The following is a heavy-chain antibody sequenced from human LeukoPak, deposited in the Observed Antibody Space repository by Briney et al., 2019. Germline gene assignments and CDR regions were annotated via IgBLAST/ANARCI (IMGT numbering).Heavy chain of an antibody. CDR2: ISYDGSSK. CDR3: ARDSGMVRGVIGDY. D-gene: IGHD3-10*01. CDR1: GFTFSSYA. V-gene: IGHV3-30-3*01. Sequence: GGSLRLSCAASGFTFSSYAMHWVRQAPGKGLEWVAVISYDGSSKYYADSVKGRFTISRDNSKNTLYLQMNSLRAEDTAVYYCARDSGMVRGVIGDYWGRGTLVTVSS. J-gene: IGHJ4*02.